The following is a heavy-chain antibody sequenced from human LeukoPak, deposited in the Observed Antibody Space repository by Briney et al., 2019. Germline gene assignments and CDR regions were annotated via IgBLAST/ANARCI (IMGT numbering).Heavy chain of an antibody. CDR2: ITWNSGSI. CDR3: AKKGTAATLDY. D-gene: IGHD2-15*01. J-gene: IGHJ4*02. CDR1: GFTFSSSW. V-gene: IGHV3-9*01. Sequence: PGGSLRLSCAASGFTFSSSWMHWVRQAPGKGLEWVSGITWNSGSIGYADSVKGRFTISRDNAKNSLYLQMNSLRAEDTALYYCAKKGTAATLDYWGQGTLVTVSS.